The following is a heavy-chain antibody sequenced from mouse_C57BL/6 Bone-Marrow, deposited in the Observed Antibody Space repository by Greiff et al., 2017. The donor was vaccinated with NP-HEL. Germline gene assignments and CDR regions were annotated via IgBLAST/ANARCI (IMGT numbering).Heavy chain of an antibody. CDR1: GYTFTSYW. Sequence: VQLQQPGAELVKPGASVKLSCKASGYTFTSYWMQWVKQRPGQGLEWIGEIDPSDSYPNYNQKFKGKATLTVDTSSSTAYMQLSSLTSEDSAVYYCATIYYDYPYFDYWGQGTTLTVSS. CDR2: IDPSDSYP. J-gene: IGHJ2*01. CDR3: ATIYYDYPYFDY. V-gene: IGHV1-50*01. D-gene: IGHD2-4*01.